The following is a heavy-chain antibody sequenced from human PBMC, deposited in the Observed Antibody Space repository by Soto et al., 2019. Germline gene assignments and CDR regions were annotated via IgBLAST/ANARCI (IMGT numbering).Heavy chain of an antibody. CDR2: ISYTGSTI. J-gene: IGHJ4*02. Sequence: GGSLRLSCAASGFTFSNYEMNWVRQTPGKGLEWVSYISYTGSTIYYADSVRGRFTISRDNSKNSLYLQMNSLRAEDTAVYYCARGLRIYYDRSGLHYWGQGTLVTVSS. CDR3: ARGLRIYYDRSGLHY. V-gene: IGHV3-48*03. D-gene: IGHD3-22*01. CDR1: GFTFSNYE.